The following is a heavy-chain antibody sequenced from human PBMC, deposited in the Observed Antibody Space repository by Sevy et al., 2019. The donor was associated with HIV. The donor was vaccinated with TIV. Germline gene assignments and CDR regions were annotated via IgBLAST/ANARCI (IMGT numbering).Heavy chain of an antibody. V-gene: IGHV3-30-3*01. CDR1: GFTFSSYE. J-gene: IGHJ3*02. Sequence: GGSLRLSCAASGFTFSSYEIHWVRQAPGRGLEWVAAISHDGSKEYYGDSVRGRFTVSSDNSKNMLYLQVNSLRPEDTGVYLCTRSSRSGAFDIRGQGTRVTVSS. CDR2: ISHDGSKE. D-gene: IGHD1-26*01. CDR3: TRSSRSGAFDI.